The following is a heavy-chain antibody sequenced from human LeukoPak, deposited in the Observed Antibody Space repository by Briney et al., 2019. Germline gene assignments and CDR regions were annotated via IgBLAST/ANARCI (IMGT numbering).Heavy chain of an antibody. CDR3: ARDPPPPLDAFDI. CDR1: GFSFSNSY. Sequence: GGSLRLSCAASGFSFSNSYMTWVRQPPGRGLEWVATIKEDGTNKYYVDSVKGRFTISRDNAKNSLYLQINSLRAEDTAVYYCARDPPPPLDAFDIRGQGTMVTVSS. CDR2: IKEDGTNK. J-gene: IGHJ3*02. V-gene: IGHV3-7*01.